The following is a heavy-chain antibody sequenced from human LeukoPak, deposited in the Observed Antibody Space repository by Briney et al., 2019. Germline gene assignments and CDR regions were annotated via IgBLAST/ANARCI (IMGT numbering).Heavy chain of an antibody. J-gene: IGHJ4*02. CDR3: ARSLVNYYDSSGYDDFDY. Sequence: SGTLSLTCTVSGGSISSSSYYWGWIRQPPGKGREWIGSIYYSGSTYYNPSLKSRVTISVDTSKNQFSLKLSSVTAADTAVYYCARSLVNYYDSSGYDDFDYWGQGTLVTVSS. CDR1: GGSISSSSYY. D-gene: IGHD3-22*01. CDR2: IYYSGST. V-gene: IGHV4-39*01.